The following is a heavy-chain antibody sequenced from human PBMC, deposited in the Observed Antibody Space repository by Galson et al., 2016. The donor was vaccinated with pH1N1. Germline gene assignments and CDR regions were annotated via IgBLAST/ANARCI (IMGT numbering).Heavy chain of an antibody. V-gene: IGHV3-74*01. CDR1: GFNFSPYY. D-gene: IGHD1-26*01. CDR3: ARDRGSDRAFDI. Sequence: SLRLSCATSGFNFSPYYMHWVRQDPGKGLVWVSRINGDGSRTLYADSVKGRFTISRDNAKSTLYLQTNSLRVEDTAVYYCARDRGSDRAFDIWGQGTRITVSS. J-gene: IGHJ3*02. CDR2: INGDGSRT.